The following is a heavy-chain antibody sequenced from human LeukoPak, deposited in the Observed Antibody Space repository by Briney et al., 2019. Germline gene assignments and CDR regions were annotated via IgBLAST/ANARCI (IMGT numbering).Heavy chain of an antibody. V-gene: IGHV4-34*01. CDR1: GGSFSGYY. D-gene: IGHD3-22*01. CDR3: ARGQDSSGYYYSINWFDP. Sequence: TSETLSLTCAVYGGSFSGYYWSWIRQPPGKGLEWIGEINHSGSTNYNPSLKSRVTISVDTSKNQFPLKLSSVTAADTAVYYCARGQDSSGYYYSINWFDPWGQGTLVTVSS. CDR2: INHSGST. J-gene: IGHJ5*02.